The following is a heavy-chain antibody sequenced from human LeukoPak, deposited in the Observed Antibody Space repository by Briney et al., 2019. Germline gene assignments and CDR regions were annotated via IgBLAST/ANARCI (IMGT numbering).Heavy chain of an antibody. J-gene: IGHJ4*02. V-gene: IGHV3-23*01. Sequence: GGSLRLSCAASGFTFSSYAMSWVRQAPGKGLEWVSAISGSGGSTYYADSVKGRFTVSRDNSKNTLSPQMNSLNADDTAVYYCAKHVRTSVWFFDSWGQGTLVTVSS. CDR1: GFTFSSYA. D-gene: IGHD6-19*01. CDR2: ISGSGGST. CDR3: AKHVRTSVWFFDS.